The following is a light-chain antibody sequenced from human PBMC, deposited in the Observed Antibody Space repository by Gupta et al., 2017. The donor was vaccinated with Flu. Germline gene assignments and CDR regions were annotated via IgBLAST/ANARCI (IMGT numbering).Light chain of an antibody. J-gene: IGKJ4*01. Sequence: DIQMTQSPSSLSASVGDRVTITCRASQSISSYLNWYQQKPGKAPKLLIYAASSLQSGVPSRFSGSGSGTDFTLTISRLQPEDFATYYCQQSYSNPPAFGGGTKVEIK. V-gene: IGKV1-39*01. CDR3: QQSYSNPPA. CDR1: QSISSY. CDR2: AAS.